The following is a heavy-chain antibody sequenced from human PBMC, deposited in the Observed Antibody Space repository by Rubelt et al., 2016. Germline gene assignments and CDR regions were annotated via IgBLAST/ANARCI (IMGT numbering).Heavy chain of an antibody. CDR3: ASRYCSTTSCYHFDY. V-gene: IGHV1-69*09. J-gene: IGHJ4*02. Sequence: QVQLVQSGAEVKKPGSSVKVSCKASGGTFSSYAISWVRQAPGQGLEWMGGIIPILGVANCARKFQGRVTSTADKSTSTAYMELSSLTSEDTAVYYCASRYCSTTSCYHFDYWGQGTLVTVSS. CDR1: GGTFSSYA. CDR2: IIPILGVA. D-gene: IGHD2-2*01.